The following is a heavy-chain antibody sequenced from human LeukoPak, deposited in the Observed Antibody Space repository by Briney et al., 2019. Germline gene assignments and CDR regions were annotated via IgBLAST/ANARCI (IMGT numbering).Heavy chain of an antibody. CDR2: IYSGGGI. CDR1: GFTVSNKY. V-gene: IGHV3-66*01. Sequence: GGSLRLSCAVAGFTVSNKYMRWVRQAPGKGLEWVSLIYSGGGIYYADSVKGRFTISRDNSKNTLYLQMNSLRAEDTAVYYCARDRHCSDDSCYGAWGKGTLVTVSS. CDR3: ARDRHCSDDSCYGA. J-gene: IGHJ4*02. D-gene: IGHD2-15*01.